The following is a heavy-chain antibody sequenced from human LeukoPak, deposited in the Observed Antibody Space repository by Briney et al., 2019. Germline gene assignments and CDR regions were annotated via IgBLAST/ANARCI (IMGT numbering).Heavy chain of an antibody. J-gene: IGHJ5*02. D-gene: IGHD2-15*01. Sequence: ASVKVSCKASGYTSTCYDINWVRQATGQGLELMAWMNPNSGNTGYAQKFQGRVTMTRNTSISTAYMELSSLRSEDTAVYYCARGLWGGYCSGGSCLGFDPWGQGTLVTVSS. CDR3: ARGLWGGYCSGGSCLGFDP. V-gene: IGHV1-8*01. CDR1: GYTSTCYD. CDR2: MNPNSGNT.